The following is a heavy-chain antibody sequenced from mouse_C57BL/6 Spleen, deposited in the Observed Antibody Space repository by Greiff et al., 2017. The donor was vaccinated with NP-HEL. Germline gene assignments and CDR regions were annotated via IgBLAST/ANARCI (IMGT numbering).Heavy chain of an antibody. J-gene: IGHJ4*01. Sequence: QVQLQQSGAELVKPGASVKLSCKASGYTFTSYWMHWVKQRPGRGLEWIGRIDPNSGGTKYNEKFKSKATLTVDKPSSTAYMQLSSVTSEKSAVYYCTSAYYSNYGYAMDYWGQGTSVTVSS. CDR1: GYTFTSYW. V-gene: IGHV1-72*01. CDR2: IDPNSGGT. CDR3: TSAYYSNYGYAMDY. D-gene: IGHD2-5*01.